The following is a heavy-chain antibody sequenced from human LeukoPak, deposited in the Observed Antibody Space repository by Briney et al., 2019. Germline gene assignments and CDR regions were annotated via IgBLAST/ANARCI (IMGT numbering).Heavy chain of an antibody. CDR3: ARGEYGSGSYHIDY. V-gene: IGHV3-21*01. CDR2: ISSGSSSI. CDR1: GFTFSNYN. J-gene: IGHJ4*02. Sequence: GGSLRLSCAGSGFTFSNYNMNWVRQTPGKGLEWVSSISSGSSSIYYADSVKGRFTISRDNAKNSLYLQMNSLRAEDTAVYYCARGEYGSGSYHIDYWGQGTLVTVSS. D-gene: IGHD3-10*01.